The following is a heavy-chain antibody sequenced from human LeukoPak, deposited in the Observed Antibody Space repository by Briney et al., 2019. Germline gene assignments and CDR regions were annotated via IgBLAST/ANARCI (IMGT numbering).Heavy chain of an antibody. CDR1: GFTFSSYE. V-gene: IGHV3-48*03. J-gene: IGHJ6*02. D-gene: IGHD5-12*01. CDR3: ARDREWLRLIYYYGMDV. CDR2: ISSSGSTI. Sequence: GGSLRLSCAASGFTFSSYEMNWVRQAPGKGLEWVSYISSSGSTIYYADSVKGRFTNSRDNAKNSLYLQMNSLRAEDTAVYYCARDREWLRLIYYYGMDVWGQGTTVTVSS.